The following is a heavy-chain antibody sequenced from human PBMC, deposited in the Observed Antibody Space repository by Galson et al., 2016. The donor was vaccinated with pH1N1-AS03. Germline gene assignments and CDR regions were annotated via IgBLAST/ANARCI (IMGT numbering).Heavy chain of an antibody. CDR1: AYTFTTYG. CDR3: AREMGVMAAFDL. D-gene: IGHD3-16*01. V-gene: IGHV1-18*01. J-gene: IGHJ3*01. CDR2: ISPYNGNT. Sequence: SVKVSCKASAYTFTTYGISWVRQAPGQGLEWMGWISPYNGNTNYAQKLQGRVTMTTDTSTSTAYMELRSLKSDDTAVYYCAREMGVMAAFDLWGQGTMGTVAS.